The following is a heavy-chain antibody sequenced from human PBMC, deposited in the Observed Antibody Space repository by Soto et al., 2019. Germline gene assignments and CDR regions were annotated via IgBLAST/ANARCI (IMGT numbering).Heavy chain of an antibody. CDR3: ARGRYGDYAPRSFDY. CDR2: IYYSGST. D-gene: IGHD4-17*01. CDR1: GGSISSGGYY. J-gene: IGHJ4*02. V-gene: IGHV4-31*03. Sequence: QVQLQESGPGLVKPSQTLSLTCTVSGGSISSGGYYWSWIRQHPGKGLEWIGYIYYSGSTYYNPSLTSRVTLSVDTSKNQFSRKLSSVTAVDTAVYYCARGRYGDYAPRSFDYWGQGTLVTVSS.